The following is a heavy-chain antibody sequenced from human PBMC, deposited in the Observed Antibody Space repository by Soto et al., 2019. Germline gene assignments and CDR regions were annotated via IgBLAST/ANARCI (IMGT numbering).Heavy chain of an antibody. J-gene: IGHJ6*02. CDR2: ISAYNGNT. V-gene: IGHV1-18*04. CDR1: GYTFTSYG. CDR3: ARDRVYCSSASCYSYYGMDV. D-gene: IGHD2-2*01. Sequence: ASVNVSCKAAGYTFTSYGIRWVRPAPGQGLEWMGWISAYNGNTNYAQKLQGRVTMTTDTSTSTAYRELRSLRSDDTAVYYCARDRVYCSSASCYSYYGMDVWGQGTTDTVSS.